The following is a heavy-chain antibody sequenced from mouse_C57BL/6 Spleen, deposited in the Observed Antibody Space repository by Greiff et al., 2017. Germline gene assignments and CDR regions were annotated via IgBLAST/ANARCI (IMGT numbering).Heavy chain of an antibody. D-gene: IGHD1-1*01. J-gene: IGHJ1*03. Sequence: VQLVESGAELAKPGASVKLSCKASGYTFTSYWLHWVKQRPGQGLEWIGYINPSSGYTKYNQKFKDKATLTADKSSSTAYMQLSSLTYEDSAVYYCARSGVVADWYFEVWGTGTTVTVSS. CDR1: GYTFTSYW. V-gene: IGHV1-7*01. CDR2: INPSSGYT. CDR3: ARSGVVADWYFEV.